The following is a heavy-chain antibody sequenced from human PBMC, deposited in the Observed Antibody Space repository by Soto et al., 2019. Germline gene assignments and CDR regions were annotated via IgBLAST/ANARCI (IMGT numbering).Heavy chain of an antibody. CDR2: INPNSGGT. CDR3: ARSPYDFWSGYEYYFDY. Sequence: ASVKVSCKASGYTFTGYYMHWVRQAPGQGLEWTGWINPNSGGTNYAQKFQGRVTMTRDTSISTAYMELSRLRSDDTAVYYCARSPYDFWSGYEYYFDYWGQGTLVTVSS. V-gene: IGHV1-2*02. J-gene: IGHJ4*02. D-gene: IGHD3-3*01. CDR1: GYTFTGYY.